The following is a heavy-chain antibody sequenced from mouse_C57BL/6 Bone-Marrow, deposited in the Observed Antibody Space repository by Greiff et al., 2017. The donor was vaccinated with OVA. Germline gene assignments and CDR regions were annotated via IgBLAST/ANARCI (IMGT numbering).Heavy chain of an antibody. CDR1: GYSITSGYY. D-gene: IGHD2-3*01. J-gene: IGHJ3*01. V-gene: IGHV3-6*01. CDR2: ISYDGSN. Sequence: EVQRVESGPGLVKPSQSLSLTCSVTGYSITSGYYWNWIRQFPGNKLEWMGYISYDGSNNYNPSLKNRISITRDTSKNQFFLKLNSVTTEDTATYYCARGEDGYYWFAYWGQGTLVTISA. CDR3: ARGEDGYYWFAY.